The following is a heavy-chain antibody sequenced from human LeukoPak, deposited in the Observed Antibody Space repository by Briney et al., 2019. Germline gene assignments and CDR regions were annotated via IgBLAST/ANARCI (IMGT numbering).Heavy chain of an antibody. CDR3: ASTRFVNWIHVGYMDV. J-gene: IGHJ6*03. CDR2: IYTSGST. V-gene: IGHV4-4*07. CDR1: GGSISSYY. D-gene: IGHD5-18*01. Sequence: SETLSLTCTVSGGSISSYYWSWIRQPAGKGLEWIGRIYTSGSTHYNPSLKSRVTMSVDTSKNQFSLKLSSVTAADTAVYYCASTRFVNWIHVGYMDVWGKGTTVTVSS.